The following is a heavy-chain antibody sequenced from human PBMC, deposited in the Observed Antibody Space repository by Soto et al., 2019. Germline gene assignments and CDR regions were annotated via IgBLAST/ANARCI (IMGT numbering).Heavy chain of an antibody. D-gene: IGHD4-17*01. Sequence: PVGSLSLSCAASGFTFSSYSMNWVRQAPGKGLEWVSSISSSSSYIYYADPVKGRFTISRDNAKNSLYLQMNSLRAEDTAVYYCAKDLVDYGPYWFDPWGQGTLVTVSS. CDR3: AKDLVDYGPYWFDP. V-gene: IGHV3-21*04. CDR1: GFTFSSYS. CDR2: ISSSSSYI. J-gene: IGHJ5*02.